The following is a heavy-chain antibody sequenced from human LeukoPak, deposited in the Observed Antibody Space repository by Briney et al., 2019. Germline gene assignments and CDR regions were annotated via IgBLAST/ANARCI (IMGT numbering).Heavy chain of an antibody. Sequence: SVKVSCKASRGTFSSYAISWVRQAPGQGLEWMGGIIPILGTANYAQKFQGRVTITADESTSTAYMELSSLRSEDTAVYYCARDGIRAHSSTAGDYYYYMDVWGKGTTVTISS. CDR3: ARDGIRAHSSTAGDYYYYMDV. D-gene: IGHD2-2*01. J-gene: IGHJ6*03. CDR2: IIPILGTA. CDR1: RGTFSSYA. V-gene: IGHV1-69*13.